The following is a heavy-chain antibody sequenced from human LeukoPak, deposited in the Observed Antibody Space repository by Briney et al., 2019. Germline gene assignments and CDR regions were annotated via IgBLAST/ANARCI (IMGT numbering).Heavy chain of an antibody. CDR2: ISYDGSNK. Sequence: GGSLRLSCAASGFTFSSYGMHWVRQAPGKGLEWVAVISYDGSNKYYADSVKGQFTISRDNSKNTLYLQTNSLRAEDTAVYYCARGPGVTGVTDYWDQGTLVTVSS. D-gene: IGHD4-23*01. CDR1: GFTFSSYG. J-gene: IGHJ4*02. V-gene: IGHV3-30*03. CDR3: ARGPGVTGVTDY.